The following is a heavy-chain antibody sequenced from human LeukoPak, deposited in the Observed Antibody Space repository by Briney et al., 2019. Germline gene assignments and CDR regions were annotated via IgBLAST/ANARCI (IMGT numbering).Heavy chain of an antibody. CDR1: GFSVSDHY. CDR3: ARVIATRPHYHYYMDV. CDR2: IRNSSRTI. V-gene: IGHV3-11*04. J-gene: IGHJ6*03. D-gene: IGHD6-6*01. Sequence: GGSVRLSSAASGFSVSDHYMSWIRQAPGKDLEGVLYIRNSSRTIYSADSLKRRSAISGSNVENARYLQMNRMRAEDTAVYYCARVIATRPHYHYYMDVWGKGTPVTISS.